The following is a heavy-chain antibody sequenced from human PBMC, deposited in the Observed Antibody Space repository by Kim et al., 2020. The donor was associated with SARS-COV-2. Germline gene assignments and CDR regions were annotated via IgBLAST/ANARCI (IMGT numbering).Heavy chain of an antibody. J-gene: IGHJ4*02. V-gene: IGHV3-21*01. D-gene: IGHD6-13*01. CDR3: ARELAGEAAGPWGDY. Sequence: DSVKGRFTISRDNAKNSLYLQMNSLRAEDTAVYYCARELAGEAAGPWGDYWGQGTLVTVSS.